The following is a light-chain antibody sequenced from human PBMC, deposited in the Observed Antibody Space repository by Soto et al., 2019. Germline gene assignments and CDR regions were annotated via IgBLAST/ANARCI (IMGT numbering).Light chain of an antibody. CDR3: QQRSSWPS. J-gene: IGKJ5*01. Sequence: DIVLTQSQATLSLSPGERATLSFRASQSVSTYLAWYQQKPGQAPRLLIYDASNRATGIPARFSGSGSGTDFTLTISSLEPEDFAVYHCQQRSSWPSFGQGTLLE. CDR2: DAS. CDR1: QSVSTY. V-gene: IGKV3-11*01.